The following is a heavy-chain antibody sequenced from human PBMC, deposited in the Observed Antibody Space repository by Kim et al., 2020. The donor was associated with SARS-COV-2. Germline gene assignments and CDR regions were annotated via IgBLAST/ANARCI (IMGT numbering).Heavy chain of an antibody. D-gene: IGHD7-27*01. CDR3: ARRSLGAGPLGY. J-gene: IGHJ4*02. CDR2: IYYSGPM. Sequence: SETLSLTCTVSGASISNSSYYWDWIRQPPGKGLEWIGNIYYSGPMYYNPSLQSRVIISVDTSRNQFSLKLTSVTAADTAVYYCARRSLGAGPLGYCGQGT. CDR1: GASISNSSYY. V-gene: IGHV4-39*01.